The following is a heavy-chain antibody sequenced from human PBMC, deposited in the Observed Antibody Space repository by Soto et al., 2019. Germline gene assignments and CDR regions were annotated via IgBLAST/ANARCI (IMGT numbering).Heavy chain of an antibody. Sequence: GASVKVSCKASGGTFSSYAISWVRQAPGQGLEWMGGIIPTFGTANYAQKFQGRVTITADESTSTAYMELSSLRSEDTAVYYCARGGQDYYDSSGYSRYFDYWGQGTRVTVSS. CDR3: ARGGQDYYDSSGYSRYFDY. CDR2: IIPTFGTA. CDR1: GGTFSSYA. D-gene: IGHD3-22*01. J-gene: IGHJ4*02. V-gene: IGHV1-69*13.